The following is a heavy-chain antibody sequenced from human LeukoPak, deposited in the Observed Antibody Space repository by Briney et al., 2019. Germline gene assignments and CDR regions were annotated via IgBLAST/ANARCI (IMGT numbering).Heavy chain of an antibody. CDR3: ARDPRRYYYDSSGYPYYFDY. CDR2: ISSSSSYI. J-gene: IGHJ4*02. Sequence: GGSLRLSCAASGFTFSSYSMNWVRQAPGKGLEWVSSISSSSSYIYYADSVKGRFTISRDNAKNSLYLQMNSLRAEDTAVYYCARDPRRYYYDSSGYPYYFDYWGQETLVTVSS. V-gene: IGHV3-21*01. D-gene: IGHD3-22*01. CDR1: GFTFSSYS.